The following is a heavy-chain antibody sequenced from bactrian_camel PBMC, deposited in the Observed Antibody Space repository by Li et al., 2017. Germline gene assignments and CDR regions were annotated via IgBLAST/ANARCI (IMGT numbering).Heavy chain of an antibody. D-gene: IGHD1*01. CDR2: ISTGGGMI. J-gene: IGHJ4*01. CDR1: AYIHGVNS. V-gene: IGHV3S54*01. Sequence: QVQLVESGGGTVQAGGSLRPSCAASAYIHGVNSLGWFRQAPGMEREGVATISTGGGMIRYSDSGKGRFTISQDSAENTLHLQLDSLTPDDTAEYYCAARRAVACWLLSDRWDYWGQGTQDTVSS. CDR3: AARRAVACWLLSDRWDY.